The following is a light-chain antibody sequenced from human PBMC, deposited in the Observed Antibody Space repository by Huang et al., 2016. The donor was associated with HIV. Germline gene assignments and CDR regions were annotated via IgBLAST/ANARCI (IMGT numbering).Light chain of an antibody. CDR3: QQHSNWPL. V-gene: IGKV3-11*01. CDR1: QSVSSY. Sequence: ELVLTQSPATLSLSPGQRATLSCRASQSVSSYLAWYQQKPGQDPRLIIYDTSKRATGVPARFSGSGSGTDFTLTINRLEPEDFAVYYCQQHSNWPLLGQGTKLEI. J-gene: IGKJ2*01. CDR2: DTS.